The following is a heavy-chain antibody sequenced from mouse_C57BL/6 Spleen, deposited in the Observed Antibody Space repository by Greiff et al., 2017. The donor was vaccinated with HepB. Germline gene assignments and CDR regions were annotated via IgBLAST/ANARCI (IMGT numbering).Heavy chain of an antibody. CDR3: ARSGPHYFDY. CDR2: IYPGSGNT. J-gene: IGHJ2*01. Sequence: VQLVESGAELVRPGASVKLSCKASGYTFTDYYINWVKQRPGQGLEWIARIYPGSGNTYYNEKFKGKATLTAEKSSSTAYMQLSSLTSEDSAVYFCARSGPHYFDYWGQGTTLTVSS. V-gene: IGHV1-76*01. CDR1: GYTFTDYY.